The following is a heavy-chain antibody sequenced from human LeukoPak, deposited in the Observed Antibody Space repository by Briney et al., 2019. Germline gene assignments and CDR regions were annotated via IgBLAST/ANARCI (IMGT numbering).Heavy chain of an antibody. CDR2: IYSGAGT. Sequence: GGSLRLSCAASGFTVSSNYMAWVRQAPGKGLEWVSLIYSGAGTYYADSVKGRFTISRDNSKNTLYLQMNTLTAEDTAVYFCARVGDTSSYYYYLDYWGQGLLVTVSS. CDR1: GFTVSSNY. D-gene: IGHD3-22*01. J-gene: IGHJ4*02. CDR3: ARVGDTSSYYYYLDY. V-gene: IGHV3-66*02.